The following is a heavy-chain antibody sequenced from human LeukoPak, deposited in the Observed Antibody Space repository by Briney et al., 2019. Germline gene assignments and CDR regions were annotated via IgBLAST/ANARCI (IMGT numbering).Heavy chain of an antibody. Sequence: PGGSLRLSCAASGFIFSNHGMNWVRQAPGKGLEWVAFIRYDGSNKYYADSVKGRFTVSRDNSKNTLYLQMKSPRAEDTAVYYCAKDQSSSWYPTHNWFDPWGQGTLVTVSS. D-gene: IGHD6-13*01. CDR3: AKDQSSSWYPTHNWFDP. J-gene: IGHJ5*02. CDR2: IRYDGSNK. CDR1: GFIFSNHG. V-gene: IGHV3-30*02.